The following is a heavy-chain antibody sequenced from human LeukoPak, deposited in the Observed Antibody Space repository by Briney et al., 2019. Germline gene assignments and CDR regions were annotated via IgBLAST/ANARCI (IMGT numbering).Heavy chain of an antibody. CDR3: APHLLYYYGSGSSMDV. J-gene: IGHJ6*02. D-gene: IGHD3-10*01. Sequence: PGGSLRLSCAASGFTFSSYEMNWVRQAPGKGLEWLSHTSSSGSIIYYADSVKGRFTISRDNAKNSLYLQMNSLRAEDTAVYYCAPHLLYYYGSGSSMDVWGQGTTVTVSS. CDR2: TSSSGSII. V-gene: IGHV3-48*03. CDR1: GFTFSSYE.